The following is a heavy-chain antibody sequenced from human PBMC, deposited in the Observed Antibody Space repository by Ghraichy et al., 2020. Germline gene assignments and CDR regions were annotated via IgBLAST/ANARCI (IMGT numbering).Heavy chain of an antibody. V-gene: IGHV3-23*01. Sequence: GGSLRLSCAASGFPFSSSAMSWVRQTPGEGLEWVSSLGGSGTGGSTFYAHSVKGRFTISRDNSKNTLFLQMNSLRAEDTAVYYCAKISRKEYYFDYWGQGTLVTVSS. CDR3: AKISRKEYYFDY. J-gene: IGHJ4*02. D-gene: IGHD6-6*01. CDR2: LGGSGTGGST. CDR1: GFPFSSSA.